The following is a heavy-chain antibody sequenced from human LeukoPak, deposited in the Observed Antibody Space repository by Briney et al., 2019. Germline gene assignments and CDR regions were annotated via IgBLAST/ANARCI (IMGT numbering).Heavy chain of an antibody. CDR1: GFTFSSYS. Sequence: GGSLRLSCAASGFTFSSYSMSWVRQAPGKGLEWVSGINWNGGSTGYADSVKGRFTISRDNAKNSLYLQMNSLRAEDTALYYCARPKYYDFWSGYYERYYYYVDVWGKGTTVTVSS. D-gene: IGHD3-3*01. J-gene: IGHJ6*03. CDR2: INWNGGST. CDR3: ARPKYYDFWSGYYERYYYYVDV. V-gene: IGHV3-20*04.